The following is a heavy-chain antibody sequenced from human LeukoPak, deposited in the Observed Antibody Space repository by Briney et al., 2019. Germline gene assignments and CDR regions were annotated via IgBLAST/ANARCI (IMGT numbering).Heavy chain of an antibody. CDR2: ISQDGTET. V-gene: IGHV3-30*18. Sequence: GGSLRLFCAASGFTFSSYDMHWVRQAPGKGLEWVAVISQDGTETRYADSVKGQVTISRDDSRNTFFLEMNSLRVEDTAVYYCAKGSGVFGHPLSPLLDSWGQGTLVIVSS. D-gene: IGHD2-8*01. CDR1: GFTFSSYD. CDR3: AKGSGVFGHPLSPLLDS. J-gene: IGHJ5*01.